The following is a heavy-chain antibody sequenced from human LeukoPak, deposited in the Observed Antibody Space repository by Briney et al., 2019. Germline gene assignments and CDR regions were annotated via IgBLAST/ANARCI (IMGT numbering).Heavy chain of an antibody. J-gene: IGHJ4*02. V-gene: IGHV1-18*04. CDR2: ISAYNGNT. D-gene: IGHD6-6*01. CDR1: GYSFTSYW. CDR3: ARVSSDPSVDY. Sequence: GESLKISCKGSGYSFTSYWIGWVRQAPGQGLEWMGWISAYNGNTNYAQKLQGRVTMTTDTSTSTAYMELRSLRSDDTAVYYCARVSSDPSVDYWGQGTLVTVSS.